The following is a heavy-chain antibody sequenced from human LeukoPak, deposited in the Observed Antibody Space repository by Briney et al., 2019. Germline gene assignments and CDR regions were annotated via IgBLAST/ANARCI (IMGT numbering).Heavy chain of an antibody. Sequence: SETLSLTCVVHGGSFSGYYWSWIRQPPGKGLEWIGEINHRGNANYNPSLKSRVTMSVDTSQNQVSLKLSSVTAADTAVYYCARPPYSSSRYYFDYWGQGTLVTVSS. D-gene: IGHD6-13*01. CDR2: INHRGNA. V-gene: IGHV4-34*01. CDR3: ARPPYSSSRYYFDY. J-gene: IGHJ4*02. CDR1: GGSFSGYY.